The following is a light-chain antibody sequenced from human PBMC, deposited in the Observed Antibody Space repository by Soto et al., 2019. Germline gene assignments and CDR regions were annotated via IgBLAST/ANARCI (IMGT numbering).Light chain of an antibody. CDR2: STA. Sequence: QAVVTQEPSLTVSPGGTVTLTCTSTTGAVTSGYYPYWFQQKPGQPPTALIYSTANKHSWTPARFSGSLLGGKAALTLSGAQPEDEAEYYCLLYYGGALLFGGGTKVTVL. CDR1: TGAVTSGYY. J-gene: IGLJ2*01. CDR3: LLYYGGALL. V-gene: IGLV7-43*01.